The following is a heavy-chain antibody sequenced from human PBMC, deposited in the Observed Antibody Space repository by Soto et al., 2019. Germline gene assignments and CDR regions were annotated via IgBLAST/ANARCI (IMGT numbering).Heavy chain of an antibody. CDR1: GGTFSSYA. J-gene: IGHJ6*02. Sequence: SVKVSCKASGGTFSSYAISWVRQAPGQGLEWMGGIIPIFGTANYAQKFQGRVTITADESTSTAYMELSSLRSEDTAVYYCARSRPGGGTYYYGMDVWGQGTTVTVSS. V-gene: IGHV1-69*13. D-gene: IGHD1-1*01. CDR3: ARSRPGGGTYYYGMDV. CDR2: IIPIFGTA.